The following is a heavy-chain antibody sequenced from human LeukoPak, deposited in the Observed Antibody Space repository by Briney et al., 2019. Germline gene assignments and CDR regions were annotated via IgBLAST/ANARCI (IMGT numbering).Heavy chain of an antibody. D-gene: IGHD3-3*01. CDR1: GGSISSGGHY. CDR3: ARDLLHSGVAGWFDP. CDR2: IYYTGST. J-gene: IGHJ5*02. Sequence: PSQTLSLTCTVSGGSISSGGHYWSWIRQHPGKGLEWISYIYYTGSTYYNPSLQSRLTISVNTSNNQFSLNLASVTSADTAVYYCARDLLHSGVAGWFDPWGQGTLVTVSS. V-gene: IGHV4-31*03.